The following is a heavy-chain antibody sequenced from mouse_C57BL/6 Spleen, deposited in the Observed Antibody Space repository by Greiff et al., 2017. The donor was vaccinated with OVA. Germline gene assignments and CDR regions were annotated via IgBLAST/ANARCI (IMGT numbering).Heavy chain of an antibody. J-gene: IGHJ3*01. Sequence: EVMLVESGGGLVQPGGSLKLSCAASGFTFSDYYMYWVRQTPEKRLEWVAYISNGGGSTYYTDTVKGRFTISRDNAKNTLYLQMSRLKSEDTAMYYCSRPPYGSSSAWFAYWGQGTLVTVSA. D-gene: IGHD1-1*01. V-gene: IGHV5-12*01. CDR2: ISNGGGST. CDR3: SRPPYGSSSAWFAY. CDR1: GFTFSDYY.